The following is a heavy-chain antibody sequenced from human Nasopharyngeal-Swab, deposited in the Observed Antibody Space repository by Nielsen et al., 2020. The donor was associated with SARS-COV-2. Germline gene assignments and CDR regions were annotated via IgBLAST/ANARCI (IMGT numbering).Heavy chain of an antibody. J-gene: IGHJ4*02. V-gene: IGHV1-18*01. Sequence: ASVKVSCKASGYTFTSYGISWVRQAPGQGLEWMGWISAYNGNTNYAQKLQGRVTMTTDTSTSTAYMELRSLRSDDTAVYYCARNVLEGGELLHLHFDYWGQGTLVTVSS. CDR2: ISAYNGNT. CDR3: ARNVLEGGELLHLHFDY. CDR1: GYTFTSYG. D-gene: IGHD1-26*01.